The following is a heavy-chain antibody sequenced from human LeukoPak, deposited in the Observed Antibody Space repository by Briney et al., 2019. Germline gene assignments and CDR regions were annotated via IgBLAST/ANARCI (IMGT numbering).Heavy chain of an antibody. CDR3: ARERYYGSGSYSPLRYYYYYYYMDV. Sequence: ASVKVSCKASGYTFTSYYMHWVRQAPGQGLEWMGIINPSGGSTSYAQKFQGRVTMTRDMSTSTVYMELSSLRSEDTAVYYCARERYYGSGSYSPLRYYYYYYYMDVWGKGTTVTISS. CDR2: INPSGGST. CDR1: GYTFTSYY. J-gene: IGHJ6*03. D-gene: IGHD3-10*01. V-gene: IGHV1-46*01.